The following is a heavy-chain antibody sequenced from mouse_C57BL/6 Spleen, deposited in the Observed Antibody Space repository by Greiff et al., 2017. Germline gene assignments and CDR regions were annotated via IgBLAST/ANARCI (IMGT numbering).Heavy chain of an antibody. CDR1: GYTFTSYG. D-gene: IGHD1-1*01. CDR2: IYPRSGNT. CDR3: ARSADYYGSSDWYFDV. J-gene: IGHJ1*03. Sequence: QVQLKQSGAELARPGASVKLSCKASGYTFTSYGISWVKQRTGQGLEWIGEIYPRSGNTYYNEKFKGKATLTADKSSSTAYMELRSLTSEDSAVYFCARSADYYGSSDWYFDVWGTGTTVTGSS. V-gene: IGHV1-81*01.